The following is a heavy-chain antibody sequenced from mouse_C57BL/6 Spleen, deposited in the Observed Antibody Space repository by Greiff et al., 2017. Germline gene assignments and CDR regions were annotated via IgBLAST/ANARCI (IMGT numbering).Heavy chain of an antibody. CDR1: GYTFTSYG. V-gene: IGHV1-81*01. CDR2: IYPRSGNT. CDR3: ARFRPVAREPAY. Sequence: QVQLQQSGAELARPGASVKLSCKASGYTFTSYGISWVKQRTGQGLEWIGEIYPRSGNTYYNEKFKGKATLTADKSSSTAYMELRSLTSEDSAVYFCARFRPVAREPAYWGQGTLVTVSA. J-gene: IGHJ3*01. D-gene: IGHD1-1*01.